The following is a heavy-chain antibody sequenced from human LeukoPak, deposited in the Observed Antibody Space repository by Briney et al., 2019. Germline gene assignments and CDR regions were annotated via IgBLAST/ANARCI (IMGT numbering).Heavy chain of an antibody. V-gene: IGHV3-74*01. CDR2: INIDGTDA. CDR3: ARSGGGYFDY. Sequence: GGSLRLSCAASGFSFSNFWMHWVRQPPGKGVVLVSRINIDGTDANYADSVKGRFIISRDNFKNTLFLEMYSLRVEDTGVYYCARSGGGYFDYWGQGDMVTVSS. D-gene: IGHD3-16*01. CDR1: GFSFSNFW. J-gene: IGHJ4*02.